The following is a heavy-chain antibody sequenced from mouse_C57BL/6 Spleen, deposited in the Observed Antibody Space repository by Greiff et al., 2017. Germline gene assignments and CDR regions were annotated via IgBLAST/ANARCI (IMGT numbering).Heavy chain of an antibody. J-gene: IGHJ4*01. CDR3: ARSITTVVDPHAMDY. V-gene: IGHV3-6*01. CDR1: GYSITSGYY. D-gene: IGHD1-1*01. CDR2: ISYDGSN. Sequence: VQLQQSGPGLVKPSQSLSLTCSVTGYSITSGYYWNWIRQFPGNKLEWMGYISYDGSNNYNPSLKNRISITRDTSKNQFFLKLNSVTTEDTATYYCARSITTVVDPHAMDYWGQGTSVTVSS.